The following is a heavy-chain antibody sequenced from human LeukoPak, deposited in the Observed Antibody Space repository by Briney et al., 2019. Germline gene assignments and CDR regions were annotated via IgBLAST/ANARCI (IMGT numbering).Heavy chain of an antibody. D-gene: IGHD2-8*02. CDR3: ARATSTGDYFDY. J-gene: IGHJ4*02. CDR1: GGSISSYY. V-gene: IGHV4-59*01. Sequence: ASETLSLTGTVSGGSISSYYWSWIRQPPGKGLEWIGYIYYSGSTNYNPSLKSRVTISVDTSKNQFSLKLSSVTAADTAVYYCARATSTGDYFDYWGQGTLVTVSS. CDR2: IYYSGST.